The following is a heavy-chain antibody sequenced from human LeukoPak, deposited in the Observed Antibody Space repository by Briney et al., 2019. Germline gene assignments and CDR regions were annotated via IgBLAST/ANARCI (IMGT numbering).Heavy chain of an antibody. V-gene: IGHV3-30*18. Sequence: PGGSLRLSCAASGFTFSSYGMHWVRQAPGKGLEWVAVISYDGSNKYYADSVKGRFTISRDNSKNTLYLQMNSLRAEDTAVYYCAKEDPDGQIAVAGLFDYWGQGTLVTVSS. CDR1: GFTFSSYG. CDR3: AKEDPDGQIAVAGLFDY. D-gene: IGHD6-19*01. CDR2: ISYDGSNK. J-gene: IGHJ4*02.